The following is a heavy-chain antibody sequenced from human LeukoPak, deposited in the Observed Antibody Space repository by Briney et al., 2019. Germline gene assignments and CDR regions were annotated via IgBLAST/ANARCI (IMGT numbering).Heavy chain of an antibody. Sequence: GGSLRLSCAASGFTFSSYSMNWVRQAPGKGLEWISYISSISITISYADSVKGRFTISRDNSKNTLYLQMNSLRAEDTAVYYCAKVGKTENYYGSGRFSYYYYMDVWGKGTTVTISS. V-gene: IGHV3-48*01. D-gene: IGHD3-10*01. CDR2: ISSISITI. CDR3: AKVGKTENYYGSGRFSYYYYMDV. CDR1: GFTFSSYS. J-gene: IGHJ6*03.